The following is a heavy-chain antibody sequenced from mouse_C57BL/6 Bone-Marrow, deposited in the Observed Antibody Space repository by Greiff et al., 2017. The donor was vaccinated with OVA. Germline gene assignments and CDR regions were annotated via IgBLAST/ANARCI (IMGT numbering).Heavy chain of an antibody. Sequence: VQLQQSGAELVRPGASVTLSCKASGYTFTDYEMHWVKQTPVHGLEWIGTIDPETGGTDYNQKFKGKAILTADKSSSTAYMKLRSLTSEDSAVYYCTRGYSNYYAMDYWGQGTSVTVSA. D-gene: IGHD2-5*01. CDR3: TRGYSNYYAMDY. J-gene: IGHJ4*01. V-gene: IGHV1-15*01. CDR1: GYTFTDYE. CDR2: IDPETGGT.